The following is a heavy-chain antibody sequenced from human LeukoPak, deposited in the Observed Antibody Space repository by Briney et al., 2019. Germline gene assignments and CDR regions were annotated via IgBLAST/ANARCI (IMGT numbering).Heavy chain of an antibody. Sequence: ASVKVSCKASGYTFTSYGISWVRQAPGQGLEWMGWISAYNGNTNYAQKFQGRVTMTRDMSTSTVYMELSSLRSEDTAVYYCAREGVYSSSSHYFDYWGQGTLVTVSS. D-gene: IGHD6-6*01. CDR3: AREGVYSSSSHYFDY. J-gene: IGHJ4*02. CDR2: ISAYNGNT. V-gene: IGHV1-18*01. CDR1: GYTFTSYG.